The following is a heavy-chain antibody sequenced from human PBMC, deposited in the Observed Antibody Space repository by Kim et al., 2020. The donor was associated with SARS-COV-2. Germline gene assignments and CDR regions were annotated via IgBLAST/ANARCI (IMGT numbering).Heavy chain of an antibody. V-gene: IGHV4-39*01. Sequence: SETLSLTCTVSGGSISSSGYYWGWIRQPPGKGLEWIGSVYYTGSTYYNPSLKSRVTISVDTSKNQFSLKLSSVTAADTAVYYCARRFLCRSMRFLGEVQFYSWGEGALGTVSS. J-gene: IGHJ4*02. CDR1: GGSISSSGYY. CDR3: ARRFLCRSMRFLGEVQFYS. D-gene: IGHD3-16*01. CDR2: VYYTGST.